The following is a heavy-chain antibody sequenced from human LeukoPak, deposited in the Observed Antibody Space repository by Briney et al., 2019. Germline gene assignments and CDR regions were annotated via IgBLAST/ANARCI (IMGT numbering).Heavy chain of an antibody. CDR1: GFTFGSYS. CDR2: ISSSSSYI. CDR3: ARDRDGDYYFDY. V-gene: IGHV3-21*01. Sequence: GGSLRLSCAASGFTFGSYSMNWVRQAPGKGLEWVSSISSSSSYIYYADSVKGRFTISRDNAKNSLYLQMNSLRAEDTAVYYCARDRDGDYYFDYWGQGTLVTVSS. D-gene: IGHD4-17*01. J-gene: IGHJ4*02.